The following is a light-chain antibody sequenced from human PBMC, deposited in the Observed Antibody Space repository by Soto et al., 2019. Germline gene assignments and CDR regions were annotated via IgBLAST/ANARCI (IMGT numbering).Light chain of an antibody. CDR3: QQRSDWPPVT. CDR1: ESVGSY. J-gene: IGKJ4*01. Sequence: EVVLTQSPTTLFLSPGERATLSCRASESVGSYLAWYQQKPGQAPRLLIYDASNRATGIPARFSGSGSGTDFTLTISSLEPEDFAVYYCQQRSDWPPVTFGGGTKVDI. V-gene: IGKV3-11*01. CDR2: DAS.